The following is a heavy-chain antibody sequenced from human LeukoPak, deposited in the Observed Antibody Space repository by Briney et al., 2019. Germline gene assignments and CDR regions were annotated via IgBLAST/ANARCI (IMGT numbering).Heavy chain of an antibody. D-gene: IGHD4-17*01. CDR1: GFALINYW. Sequence: PGGSLRLSCAHSGFALINYWMHCVRQAPGEGLGCVSRVNSDGSATSYADSLKDRFTISRDNAKNTLYLQMHSLRAEDTAVYYCARERYGDYIDYWGQGTLVTVSS. CDR3: ARERYGDYIDY. V-gene: IGHV3-74*01. J-gene: IGHJ4*02. CDR2: VNSDGSAT.